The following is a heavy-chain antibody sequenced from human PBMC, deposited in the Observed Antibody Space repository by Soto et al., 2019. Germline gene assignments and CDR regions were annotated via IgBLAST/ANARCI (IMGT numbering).Heavy chain of an antibody. J-gene: IGHJ4*02. V-gene: IGHV4-34*01. Sequence: SETLSLTCAVYGGSFSGYYWSWIRQPPGRGLEWIGEINHSGSTNYNPSLKSRVTISVDTSKNQFSLKLSSVTAADTAVYYCGRGYCSGGSCFYYFDYWGQGTLVTVSS. CDR1: GGSFSGYY. D-gene: IGHD2-15*01. CDR3: GRGYCSGGSCFYYFDY. CDR2: INHSGST.